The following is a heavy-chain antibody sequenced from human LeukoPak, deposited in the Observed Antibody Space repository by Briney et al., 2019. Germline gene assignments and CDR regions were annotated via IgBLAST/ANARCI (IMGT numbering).Heavy chain of an antibody. V-gene: IGHV4-39*01. CDR2: IYYSGST. CDR3: ASINGGRYFDPPYYYYYYMDV. Sequence: SETLSLTCTVSGGSISSSSYYWGWIRQPPGKGLEWIGSIYYSGSTYYNPSLKSRVTISVDTSKNQFSLKLSSVTAADTAVYYCASINGGRYFDPPYYYYYYMDVWGKGTTVTISS. J-gene: IGHJ6*03. D-gene: IGHD3-9*01. CDR1: GGSISSSSYY.